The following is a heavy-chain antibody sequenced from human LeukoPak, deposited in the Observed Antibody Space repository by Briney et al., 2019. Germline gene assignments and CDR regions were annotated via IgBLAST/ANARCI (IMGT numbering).Heavy chain of an antibody. Sequence: GGSLRLPCAASGFTFSSYAMSWVRQIPGKGLEWVSGINGGGGGTYYADSVKGRFTIFRDNSKKTLYLQMNSLRTEDTAVYYCAKHFAAILGRVDYWGQGTLVTVSS. CDR1: GFTFSSYA. D-gene: IGHD7-27*01. CDR3: AKHFAAILGRVDY. V-gene: IGHV3-23*01. J-gene: IGHJ4*02. CDR2: INGGGGGT.